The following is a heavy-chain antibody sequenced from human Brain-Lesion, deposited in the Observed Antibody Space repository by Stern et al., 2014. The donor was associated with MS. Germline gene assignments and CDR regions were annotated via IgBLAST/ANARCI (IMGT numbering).Heavy chain of an antibody. V-gene: IGHV4-61*02. Sequence: VQLVQSGPGLVKPSQTPSLTCTVSGGPISSHSYYWSWIRQPAGKGLEWIGRIYASGNTNYNPSLKSRVSISVDTSKNQLSLRLSSVTASDTAVYYCARDYGDLEFDLWGQGTLVTVSS. CDR3: ARDYGDLEFDL. CDR1: GGPISSHSYY. CDR2: IYASGNT. J-gene: IGHJ4*02. D-gene: IGHD4-17*01.